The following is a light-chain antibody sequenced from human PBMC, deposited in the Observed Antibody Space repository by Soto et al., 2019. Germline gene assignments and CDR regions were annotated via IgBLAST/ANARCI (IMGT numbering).Light chain of an antibody. Sequence: NFMLTQPHSVSESPGKTVTISCTRSSGSIDSNYVQWYQQRPGSGPTTVIYEDNQRPSGVPDRFSGSIDRSSNSASLTISGLKTEDEADYYCQSYDSSNVVFGGGTKLTVL. V-gene: IGLV6-57*04. CDR1: SGSIDSNY. CDR2: EDN. J-gene: IGLJ3*02. CDR3: QSYDSSNVV.